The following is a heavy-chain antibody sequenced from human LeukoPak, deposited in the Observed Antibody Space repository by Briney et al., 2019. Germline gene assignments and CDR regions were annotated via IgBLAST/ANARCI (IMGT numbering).Heavy chain of an antibody. Sequence: ASVKVSCKAPGDTLANYGITWVRQAPGQGLEWMGWNTGYSGNTNYAQHFQGRVTMTTERSTSTAYLELRSLRSDDTAVYYCARGGSWLPEEYWGQGTLVTVSS. CDR3: ARGGSWLPEEY. J-gene: IGHJ4*02. V-gene: IGHV1-18*04. CDR1: GDTLANYG. D-gene: IGHD5-12*01. CDR2: NTGYSGNT.